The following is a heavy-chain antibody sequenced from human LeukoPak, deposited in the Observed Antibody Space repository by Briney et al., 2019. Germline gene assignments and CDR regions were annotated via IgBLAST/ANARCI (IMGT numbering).Heavy chain of an antibody. CDR2: ISGSGGST. V-gene: IGHV3-23*01. J-gene: IGHJ3*02. CDR1: GFTFSSYA. D-gene: IGHD2-2*01. Sequence: GGSLRLSCAASGFTFSSYAMSWVRQAPGKGLEWVSAISGSGGSTYYADSVKGRFTISRDNSKNTLYLQMNSLRAEDTAVYYCAKDLSWWAGYCSSTSCSYIPGDAFDTWGQGTMVTVSS. CDR3: AKDLSWWAGYCSSTSCSYIPGDAFDT.